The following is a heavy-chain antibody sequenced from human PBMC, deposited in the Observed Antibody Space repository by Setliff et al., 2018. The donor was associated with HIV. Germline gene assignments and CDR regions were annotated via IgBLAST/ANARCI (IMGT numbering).Heavy chain of an antibody. J-gene: IGHJ5*02. V-gene: IGHV4-34*01. CDR3: ARVRIAARPFCWFDP. D-gene: IGHD6-6*01. Sequence: SETLSLTCAVYGGSFSGYYWSWIRQPPGKGLEWIGEINHSGSTNYNPSLKSRVTISVDTSKNQFSLKLSSVTAADTAVYYCARVRIAARPFCWFDPWGQGTLVTVSA. CDR1: GGSFSGYY. CDR2: INHSGST.